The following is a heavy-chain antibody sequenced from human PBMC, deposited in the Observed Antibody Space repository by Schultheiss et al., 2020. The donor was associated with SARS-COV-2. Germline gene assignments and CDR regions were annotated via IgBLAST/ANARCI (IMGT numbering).Heavy chain of an antibody. V-gene: IGHV1-2*04. CDR3: ARAEGGYYGSGSSDY. J-gene: IGHJ4*02. D-gene: IGHD3-10*01. Sequence: ASVKVSCKASGYTFTGYYMHWVRQAPGQGLEWMGWINPNSGGTNYAQKFQGWVTMTRDTSISTAYMELNSLRAEDTAVYYCARAEGGYYGSGSSDYWGQGTLVTVSS. CDR1: GYTFTGYY. CDR2: INPNSGGT.